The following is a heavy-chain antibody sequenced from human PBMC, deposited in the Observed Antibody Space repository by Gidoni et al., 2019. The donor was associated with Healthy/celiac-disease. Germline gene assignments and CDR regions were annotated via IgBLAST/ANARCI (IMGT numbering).Heavy chain of an antibody. J-gene: IGHJ4*02. CDR1: GFTFSSYG. Sequence: QVQLVESGGGVVQPGRSLRLSCSASGFTFSSYGMHWVRQAPGKGLEWVAVISYDGSNKYYADSVKGRFTISRDNSKNTLYLQMNSLRAEDTAVYYCAKDPQGYSSSWYPDYWGQGTLVTVSS. V-gene: IGHV3-30*18. D-gene: IGHD6-13*01. CDR3: AKDPQGYSSSWYPDY. CDR2: ISYDGSNK.